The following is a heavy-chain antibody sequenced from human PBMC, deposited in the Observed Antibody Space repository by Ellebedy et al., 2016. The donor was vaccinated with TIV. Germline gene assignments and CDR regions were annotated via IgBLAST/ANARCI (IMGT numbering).Heavy chain of an antibody. V-gene: IGHV1-69*13. CDR2: IIAIFGTA. J-gene: IGHJ4*02. CDR1: RGTFSSYA. D-gene: IGHD3-22*01. Sequence: ASVKVSXKASRGTFSSYAINWVRQAPGQGLEWMGGIIAIFGTANYAQKFQGRVTITADESTTTAYMELTSLRSEDTAVYYCASFYGSDNSGKVYWGQGTLVTVSS. CDR3: ASFYGSDNSGKVY.